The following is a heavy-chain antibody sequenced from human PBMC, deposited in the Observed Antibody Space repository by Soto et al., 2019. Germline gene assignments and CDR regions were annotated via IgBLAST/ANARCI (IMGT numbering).Heavy chain of an antibody. CDR3: AHSSSDRWNTFDI. D-gene: IGHD1-1*01. Sequence: QITLKDSGPTLVNRTETLTLTCSFSGFSLSTNGLGVGWIRQPPGKALEWLGVIYWNDHKRYSPSLKSRLSITKDTSKSQVVLTIVKMDTVDTGTYFCAHSSSDRWNTFDIWSQGTMVTVSS. V-gene: IGHV2-5*01. CDR2: IYWNDHK. J-gene: IGHJ3*02. CDR1: GFSLSTNGLG.